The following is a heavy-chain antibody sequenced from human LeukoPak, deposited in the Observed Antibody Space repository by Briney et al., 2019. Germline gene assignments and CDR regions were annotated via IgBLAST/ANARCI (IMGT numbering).Heavy chain of an antibody. CDR2: INPNSGDT. CDR3: ARDAWLVGTTNLYYFDY. Sequence: ASVKVSFKASEYTFTDYYMHWVRQAPGQGLEWMGWINPNSGDTNYAQKFQGRVTMTRDPSISTAYMALTRLRSDDTAVYYCARDAWLVGTTNLYYFDYWGQGTLVTVSS. CDR1: EYTFTDYY. D-gene: IGHD1-26*01. V-gene: IGHV1-2*02. J-gene: IGHJ4*02.